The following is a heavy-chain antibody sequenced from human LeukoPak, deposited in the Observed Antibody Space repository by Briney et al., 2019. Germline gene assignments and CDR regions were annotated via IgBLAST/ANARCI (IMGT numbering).Heavy chain of an antibody. J-gene: IGHJ1*01. V-gene: IGHV4-39*01. D-gene: IGHD2-2*02. Sequence: SSETLSLTCTVSGDSMSSGTYYWGWIRQPPGKGLEWIGSIDNDGSTYYSPSLKSRVTISVDTSKNQFTLNLSSVTAADTAVYYCAKGHRGVYTDPIDLWGQGALVTVSS. CDR3: AKGHRGVYTDPIDL. CDR1: GDSMSSGTYY. CDR2: IDNDGST.